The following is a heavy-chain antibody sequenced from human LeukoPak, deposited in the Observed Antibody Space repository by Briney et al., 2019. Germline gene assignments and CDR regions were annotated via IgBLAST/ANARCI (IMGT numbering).Heavy chain of an antibody. CDR1: GFTVSSNY. CDR2: VYSGGST. J-gene: IGHJ4*02. Sequence: GGSLRLSCAASGFTVSSNYMSWVRQAPGKGLEWVSVVYSGGSTYYADSVKGRFTISRDNSKNTLYLQMNSLRAEDTAVYYCARGPSRVDYDYWGQGTLVTVSS. CDR3: ARGPSRVDYDY. V-gene: IGHV3-53*01. D-gene: IGHD3-16*01.